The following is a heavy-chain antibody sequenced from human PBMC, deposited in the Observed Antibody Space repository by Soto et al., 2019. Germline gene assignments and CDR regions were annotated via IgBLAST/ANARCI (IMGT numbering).Heavy chain of an antibody. V-gene: IGHV3-30*18. J-gene: IGHJ6*02. CDR3: AKGRDTYYYYGMDV. CDR2: ISYDGSNK. CDR1: GFTFSSYG. D-gene: IGHD2-21*01. Sequence: GGSLRLSCAASGFTFSSYGMHWFRQAPGKGLEWVAVISYDGSNKYYADSVKGRLTISRDNSKNTLYLQMNSLRAEDTAVYYCAKGRDTYYYYGMDVWGQGTTVTVSS.